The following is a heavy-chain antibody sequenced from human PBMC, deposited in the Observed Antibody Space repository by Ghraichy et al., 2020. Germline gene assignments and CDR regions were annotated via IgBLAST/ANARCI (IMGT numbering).Heavy chain of an antibody. Sequence: SQTLSLTCTVSGGSISSYYWSWIRQPPGKGLEWIGYIYYSGSTNYNPSLKSRVTISVDTSKNQFSLKLSSVTAADTAVYYCARLGGYYDSSGLIPLPDYWGQGTLVTVSS. CDR3: ARLGGYYDSSGLIPLPDY. CDR1: GGSISSYY. V-gene: IGHV4-59*08. J-gene: IGHJ4*02. CDR2: IYYSGST. D-gene: IGHD3-22*01.